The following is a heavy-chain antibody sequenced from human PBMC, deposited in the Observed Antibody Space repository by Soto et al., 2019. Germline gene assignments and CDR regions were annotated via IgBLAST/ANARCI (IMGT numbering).Heavy chain of an antibody. CDR2: IYYSGST. Sequence: SETLSLTCTVSGGSISSSSYYWGWIRQPPGKGLEWIGSIYYSGSTYYNPSLKSRVTISVDTSKNQFSLKLSSVTAADTAVYYCARKARSDDHGDLDAFDIWGQGTMVTVS. V-gene: IGHV4-39*01. CDR3: ARKARSDDHGDLDAFDI. D-gene: IGHD4-17*01. J-gene: IGHJ3*02. CDR1: GGSISSSSYY.